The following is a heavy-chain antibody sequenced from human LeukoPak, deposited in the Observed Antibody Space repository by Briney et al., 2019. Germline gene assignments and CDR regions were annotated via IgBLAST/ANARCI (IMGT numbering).Heavy chain of an antibody. Sequence: SETLSLTCTVSGGSISTYYWNWIRQPPGKGLEWIGYIYHSGSTNYNPSLQSRVTISVDTSKNQFSLDLNSVTAADTAVYYCARGLKPPWDSTDYHDWGQGTLVTVSS. CDR3: ARGLKPPWDSTDYHD. J-gene: IGHJ4*02. D-gene: IGHD2-2*01. CDR1: GGSISTYY. V-gene: IGHV4-59*01. CDR2: IYHSGST.